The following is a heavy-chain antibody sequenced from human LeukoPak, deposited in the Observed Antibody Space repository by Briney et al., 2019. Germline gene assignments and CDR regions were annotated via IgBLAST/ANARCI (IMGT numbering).Heavy chain of an antibody. Sequence: SQTLSLTCSVPGGSISIGDYYWSWIRQPPGKGLEWIGYIYHSGSTYYTPSLKSRVTMSVDTSKNQFSLKLTSVTAADTAVYFCARGHGSPSPRLWDYWGEGALVTVSS. CDR2: IYHSGST. CDR3: ARGHGSPSPRLWDY. J-gene: IGHJ4*02. CDR1: GGSISIGDYY. D-gene: IGHD2/OR15-2a*01. V-gene: IGHV4-30-4*01.